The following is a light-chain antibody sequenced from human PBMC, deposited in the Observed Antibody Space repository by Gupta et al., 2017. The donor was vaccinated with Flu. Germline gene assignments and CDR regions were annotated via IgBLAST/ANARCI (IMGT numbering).Light chain of an antibody. Sequence: QSALTQPASVSGSPGQSITISCTETSSDIITYNHVSWYQQRPGKAPKLVIYAVTNRPSGVPDRFSGSKSGNTASLTISGLQAEDEADYYCSSYPSGRSLVVVFGGGTKLTVL. CDR2: AVT. CDR3: SSYPSGRSLVVV. J-gene: IGLJ2*01. CDR1: SSDIITYNH. V-gene: IGLV2-14*01.